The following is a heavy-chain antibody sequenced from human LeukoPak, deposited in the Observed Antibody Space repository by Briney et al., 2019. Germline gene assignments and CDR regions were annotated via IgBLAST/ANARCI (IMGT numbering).Heavy chain of an antibody. D-gene: IGHD1-14*01. CDR3: ARVRIGDYFDY. V-gene: IGHV3-7*01. CDR1: GFTFSSYW. J-gene: IGHJ4*02. CDR2: IKQDGSEE. Sequence: GGSLRLSCAASGFTFSSYWMSWVRQAPGKGLEWVANIKQDGSEEYYVDSVKGRFTISRDNAKNSLYLQMNSLRAEDTAVYYCARVRIGDYFDYWGQGTLVTVSS.